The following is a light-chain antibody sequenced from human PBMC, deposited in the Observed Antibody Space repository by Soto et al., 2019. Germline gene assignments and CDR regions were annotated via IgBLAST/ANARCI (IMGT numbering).Light chain of an antibody. V-gene: IGKV1-5*03. CDR2: KAS. Sequence: DIQMTQSPSTLSGSVGDRVTITCRASQTISSWLAWYQQKPGKAPKLLIYKASTLKSGVPSRFSGSGSGTEFTLTISSLQPDDCATYYCRHYNSYSEAFGQGTKVDIK. CDR1: QTISSW. CDR3: RHYNSYSEA. J-gene: IGKJ1*01.